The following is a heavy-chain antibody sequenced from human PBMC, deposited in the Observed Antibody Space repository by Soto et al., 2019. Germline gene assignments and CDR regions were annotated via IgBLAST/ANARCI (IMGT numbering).Heavy chain of an antibody. J-gene: IGHJ5*02. CDR1: GFTFSSYA. Sequence: EVQLLESGGGLVQPGGSLRLSCAASGFTFSSYAMSWVRQAPGKGLEWVSAISGSGGSTYYADSVKGRFTISRDNSKNTLYLQMNRLRAEETAVYYCAKDPTLYCSGGSCYSWFDPWGQGTLVTVSS. D-gene: IGHD2-15*01. CDR2: ISGSGGST. V-gene: IGHV3-23*01. CDR3: AKDPTLYCSGGSCYSWFDP.